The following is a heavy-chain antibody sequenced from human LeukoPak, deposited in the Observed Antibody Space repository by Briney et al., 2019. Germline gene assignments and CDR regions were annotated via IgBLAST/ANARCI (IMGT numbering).Heavy chain of an antibody. CDR3: ARHGYSGYDSDFDY. J-gene: IGHJ4*02. V-gene: IGHV4-34*01. D-gene: IGHD5-12*01. CDR2: INHSGST. Sequence: PSETLSLTCAVYGGSFSGYYWSWIRQPPGKGLEWIGEINHSGSTNHNPSLKSRVTISVDTSKNQFSLKLSSVTAADTAVYYCARHGYSGYDSDFDYWGQGTLVTVSS. CDR1: GGSFSGYY.